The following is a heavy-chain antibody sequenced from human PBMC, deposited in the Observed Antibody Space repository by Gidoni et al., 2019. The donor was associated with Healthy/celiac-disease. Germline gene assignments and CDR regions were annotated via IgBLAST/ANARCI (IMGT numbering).Heavy chain of an antibody. CDR1: GGSISSYD. Sequence: QVQLPESGPGLVKSSETLSLTCTVSGGSISSYDWSWIRQPPGKGLEWIGYIYSGGSTNYNPSRKSRVTISVDTSKNQFSLKLSSVTAADTAVYYCARLELGQSSGWYRVTPGGTGYYYYMDVWGKGTTVTVSS. V-gene: IGHV4-59*01. CDR3: ARLELGQSSGWYRVTPGGTGYYYYMDV. CDR2: IYSGGST. D-gene: IGHD6-19*01. J-gene: IGHJ6*03.